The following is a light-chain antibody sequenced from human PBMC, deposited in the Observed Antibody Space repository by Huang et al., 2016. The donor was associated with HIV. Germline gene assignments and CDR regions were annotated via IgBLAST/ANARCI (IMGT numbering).Light chain of an antibody. CDR3: QQYNNWPPNT. CDR1: QSISSS. CDR2: GAS. Sequence: EIEMTQSPGTLSVSPGGTATLSCRASQSISSSLAWYQHRPGQAPRLLFYGASTRATGIPARFSGSGAGTEFTLTISSLQSEDFAVYYCQQYNNWPPNTFGQGTKLEIK. J-gene: IGKJ2*01. V-gene: IGKV3-15*01.